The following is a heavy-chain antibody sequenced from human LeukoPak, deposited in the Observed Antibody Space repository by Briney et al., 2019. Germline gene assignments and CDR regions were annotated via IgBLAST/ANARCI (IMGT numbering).Heavy chain of an antibody. CDR3: AREGKDTAMVPFDY. CDR1: GGTFSSYA. D-gene: IGHD5-18*01. V-gene: IGHV1-69*05. Sequence: SVKVSCKASGGTFSSYAISWVRQAPGQGLEWMGGIIPIFGKANYAQKFQGRVTITTDESTSTAYMELSSLRSEDTAVYYCAREGKDTAMVPFDYWGQGTLVTVSS. J-gene: IGHJ4*02. CDR2: IIPIFGKA.